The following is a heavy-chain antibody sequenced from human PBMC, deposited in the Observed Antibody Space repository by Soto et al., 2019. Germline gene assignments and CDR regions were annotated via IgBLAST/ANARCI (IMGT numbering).Heavy chain of an antibody. Sequence: EVQLVESGGGLVQPGGPLRLSCEASGFTFRNYDMHWVRQGTGKGLEWVSGISAAGDPDYADSVEGRFTISRENAQNSLFLQMNSLRVGDTAVYYCARTDSDFYGMDVWGQGTTVIVSS. D-gene: IGHD5-18*01. J-gene: IGHJ6*02. CDR3: ARTDSDFYGMDV. CDR1: GFTFRNYD. CDR2: ISAAGDP. V-gene: IGHV3-13*05.